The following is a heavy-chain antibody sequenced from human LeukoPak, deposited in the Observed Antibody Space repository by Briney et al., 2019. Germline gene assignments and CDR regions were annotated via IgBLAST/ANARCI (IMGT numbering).Heavy chain of an antibody. CDR2: KTTRDGNT. J-gene: IGHJ4*02. CDR1: GFTFSSYT. D-gene: IGHD7-27*01. Sequence: GGSLRLSCAASGFTFSSYTMSWVRQPPGKGLEWVSTKTTRDGNTYYADSVKGRFTVSRDNSKNTLFLQMNSLRAEDTAVYYCAKDGGLWVSAHWGDSWGRGTLVTVSS. V-gene: IGHV3-23*01. CDR3: AKDGGLWVSAHWGDS.